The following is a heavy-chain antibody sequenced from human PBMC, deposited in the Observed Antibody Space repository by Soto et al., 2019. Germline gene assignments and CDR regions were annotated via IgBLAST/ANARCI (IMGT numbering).Heavy chain of an antibody. CDR1: GFTFSSYG. D-gene: IGHD2-2*01. CDR2: ISYDGSNE. V-gene: IGHV3-30*18. Sequence: QVQLVESGGGVVQPGRSLRLSCAASGFTFSSYGMHWVRQAPGTGLEWVAVISYDGSNEYYADSVKGRFTISRDNSKNTLYLQMNSLRAEDTAVYYCAKDEVVPAAMFYYGMDVWGQGTTVTVSS. J-gene: IGHJ6*02. CDR3: AKDEVVPAAMFYYGMDV.